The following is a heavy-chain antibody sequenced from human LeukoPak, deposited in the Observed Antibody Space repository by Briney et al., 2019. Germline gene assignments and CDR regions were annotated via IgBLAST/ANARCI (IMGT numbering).Heavy chain of an antibody. J-gene: IGHJ4*01. V-gene: IGHV4-34*01. CDR2: INHSGST. CDR1: GGSFSGYY. Sequence: SETPSLTCAVYGGSFSGYYWSWIRQPPGKGLEWIGEINHSGSTNYNPSLKSRVTISVDTSKNQFSLKLSSVTAADTAVYYCARGRSAFYYWGHGTPVTVSS. CDR3: ARGRSAFYY. D-gene: IGHD6-13*01.